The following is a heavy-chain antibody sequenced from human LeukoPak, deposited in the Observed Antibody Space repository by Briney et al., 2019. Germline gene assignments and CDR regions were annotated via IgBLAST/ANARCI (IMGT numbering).Heavy chain of an antibody. J-gene: IGHJ6*02. V-gene: IGHV3-7*03. CDR1: GFIFSSYW. CDR2: IKEDGSEK. CDR3: ARDRAFYGMDV. Sequence: GGSLRLSCAASGFIFSSYWMSWVRQAPGKGLEWVANIKEDGSEKYYVDYVKGRFTISRDNAKNSLYLEMNSLRVEDTAVYYCARDRAFYGMDVWGQGTTVTVSS.